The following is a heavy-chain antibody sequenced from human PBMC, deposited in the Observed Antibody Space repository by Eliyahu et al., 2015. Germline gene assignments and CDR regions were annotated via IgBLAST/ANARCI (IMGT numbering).Heavy chain of an antibody. CDR3: ARASPMIRGGTIRPYDY. Sequence: QVQLVQSGAEVXKPGSSVTVSCKXSXXTXXNDGISWXRQAPGQGPEWMGGIIPLSGRGDYAQKFQGRATITADESTSTAYMELSSLRSEDTAVYYCARASPMIRGGTIRPYDYWGQGTLVTVSS. V-gene: IGHV1-69*01. CDR2: IIPLSGRG. CDR1: XXTXXNDG. D-gene: IGHD3-10*01. J-gene: IGHJ4*02.